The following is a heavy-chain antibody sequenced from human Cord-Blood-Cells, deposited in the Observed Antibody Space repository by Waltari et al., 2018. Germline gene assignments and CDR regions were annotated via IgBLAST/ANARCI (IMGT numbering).Heavy chain of an antibody. CDR3: AVLWSGYYDAFDI. CDR2: INPRGGST. D-gene: IGHD3-3*01. CDR1: GYTFTSYY. Sequence: QVQLVQSGAEVKKPGASVKVSCKASGYTFTSYYMHWVRQAPGQGLEWMGIINPRGGSTSYAQKFQGRVTMTRDTSTSTVYMELSSLRSEDTAVYYCAVLWSGYYDAFDIWGQGTMVTVSS. V-gene: IGHV1-46*01. J-gene: IGHJ3*02.